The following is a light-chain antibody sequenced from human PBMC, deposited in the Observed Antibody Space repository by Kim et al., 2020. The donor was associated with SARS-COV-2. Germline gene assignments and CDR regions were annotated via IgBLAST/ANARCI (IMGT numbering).Light chain of an antibody. CDR1: SSDVGSYNL. J-gene: IGLJ3*02. Sequence: GPSITISCTGTSSDVGSYNLVSWYQQHPGKAPKLMIYEGSKRPSGVSNRFSGSKSGNTASLTISGLQAEDEADYYCCSYAGSSTWVFGGGTKVTVL. CDR3: CSYAGSSTWV. V-gene: IGLV2-23*01. CDR2: EGS.